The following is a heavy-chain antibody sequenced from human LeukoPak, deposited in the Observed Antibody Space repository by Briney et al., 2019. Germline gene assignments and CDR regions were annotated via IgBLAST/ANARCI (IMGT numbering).Heavy chain of an antibody. J-gene: IGHJ4*02. CDR3: AKALFGRGLFDY. CDR2: ISGSGGST. D-gene: IGHD3-10*01. Sequence: GGSLRLSCAASGFTFSGYSMNWVRQAPGKGLEWVSAISGSGGSTYYADSVKGRFTISRDNSKNTLYLQMNSLRAEDTAVYYCAKALFGRGLFDYWGQGTLVTVSS. CDR1: GFTFSGYS. V-gene: IGHV3-23*01.